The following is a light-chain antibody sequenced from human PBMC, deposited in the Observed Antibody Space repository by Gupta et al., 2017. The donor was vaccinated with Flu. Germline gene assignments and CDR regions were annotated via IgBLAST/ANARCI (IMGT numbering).Light chain of an antibody. CDR1: NLGSHS. CDR3: QVLDFSWV. Sequence: SLDLIKQTSGSGPLGKTATITCGGNNLGSHSVHWYQQKAGHAPVQAIYRGTFRPSGIPVRSSGSNSGNTATLTISRDEAGDEADFYCQVLDFSWVFGGGTKLSVL. V-gene: IGLV3-9*01. J-gene: IGLJ3*02. CDR2: RGT.